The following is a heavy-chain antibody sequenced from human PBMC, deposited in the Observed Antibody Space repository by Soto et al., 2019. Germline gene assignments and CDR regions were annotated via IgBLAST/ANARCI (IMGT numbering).Heavy chain of an antibody. CDR3: ARDSIAVPGTDIDY. CDR1: GFTFSNYG. Sequence: QVQLVESGGGVVQPGRSLRLSCAASGFTFSNYGMHWVRQAPGKGLEWVAVIWYDGSNKDYADSVKGRFTISRDNSKNTLYLQMNSLRAEDTAMYYCARDSIAVPGTDIDYWGQGTLVTVSS. D-gene: IGHD6-19*01. V-gene: IGHV3-33*01. J-gene: IGHJ4*02. CDR2: IWYDGSNK.